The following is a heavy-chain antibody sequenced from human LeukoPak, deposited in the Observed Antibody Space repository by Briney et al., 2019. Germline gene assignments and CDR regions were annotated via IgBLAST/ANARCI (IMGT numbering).Heavy chain of an antibody. V-gene: IGHV3-66*01. CDR2: IYSGGDT. CDR3: AKERSLEIAVAGTVFDY. CDR1: GFTFSSYA. D-gene: IGHD6-19*01. Sequence: GGSLRLSCAASGFTFSSYAMSWVRQAPGKGLEWVSVIYSGGDTYYADSVKGRFTISRDNSKNMIYLEMSSLKAEDTAVYYCAKERSLEIAVAGTVFDYWGQGTLVTVSS. J-gene: IGHJ4*02.